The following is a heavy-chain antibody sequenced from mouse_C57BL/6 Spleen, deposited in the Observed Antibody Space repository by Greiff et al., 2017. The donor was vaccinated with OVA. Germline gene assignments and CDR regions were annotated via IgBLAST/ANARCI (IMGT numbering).Heavy chain of an antibody. CDR1: GFTFSDAW. CDR2: IRNKANNHAT. V-gene: IGHV6-6*01. J-gene: IGHJ1*03. Sequence: EVKLVESGGGLVQPGGSMKLSCAASGFTFSDAWMDWVRQSPEKGLEWVAEIRNKANNHATYYAESVKGRFTISRDDSKSSVYLQMNSLRAEDTGIYYCTRDVTTVVARYFDVWGTGTTVTVSS. CDR3: TRDVTTVVARYFDV. D-gene: IGHD1-1*01.